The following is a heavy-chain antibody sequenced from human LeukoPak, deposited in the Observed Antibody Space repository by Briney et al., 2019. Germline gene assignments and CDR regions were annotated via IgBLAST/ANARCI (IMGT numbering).Heavy chain of an antibody. V-gene: IGHV1-24*01. D-gene: IGHD2-2*01. CDR2: FDPEDGET. CDR3: ATGYIVPAAIGWFDP. Sequence: ASVKVSCKVSGYTLTELCMHWVRQAPGKGLEWMGGFDPEDGETIYAQKFQGRVTMTEDTSTDTAYMELSSLRSEDTAVYYCATGYIVPAAIGWFDPWGQGTLVTVSS. J-gene: IGHJ5*02. CDR1: GYTLTELC.